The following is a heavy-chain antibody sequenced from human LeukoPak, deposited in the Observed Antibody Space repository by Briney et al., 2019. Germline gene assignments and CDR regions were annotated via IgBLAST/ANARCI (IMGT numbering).Heavy chain of an antibody. Sequence: PGGSLRLSCAASGFTFSNYEMNWGRQAPGKGLEWVSYISISGSTISYAASVKGRFTISRHNAKNSLYRPINSLRAEDTAVDYCARRGHSGQDPTLEFWGQGTLVTVSS. CDR2: ISISGSTI. CDR1: GFTFSNYE. D-gene: IGHD5-12*01. CDR3: ARRGHSGQDPTLEF. J-gene: IGHJ4*02. V-gene: IGHV3-48*03.